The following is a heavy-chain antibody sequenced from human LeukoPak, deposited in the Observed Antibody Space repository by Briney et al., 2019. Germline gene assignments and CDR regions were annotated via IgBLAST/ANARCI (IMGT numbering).Heavy chain of an antibody. CDR3: ARDFGYGDYSY. CDR2: ISGSTTYI. D-gene: IGHD4-17*01. V-gene: IGHV3-21*01. Sequence: GGSLRLSCAASGFTFSHYSMNWVRQAPGKGLEWVSSISGSTTYILTADSVKGRFTISRDNAKNSLYLQMNSLRAEDTAVYYCARDFGYGDYSYWGQGTLVTVSS. CDR1: GFTFSHYS. J-gene: IGHJ4*02.